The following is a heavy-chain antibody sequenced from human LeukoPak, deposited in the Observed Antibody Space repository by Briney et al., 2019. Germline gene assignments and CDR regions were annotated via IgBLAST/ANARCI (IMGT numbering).Heavy chain of an antibody. CDR2: ISYDGSNK. Sequence: PGGSLRLSCAGSGFTFRSYGMHWVRQAPGKGLEWVAVISYDGSNKYYADSVKGRFTISRDNSKNTLYLQMNGLRAEDTAVYYSAKSFPYYYGSGSLFDLWGRGTLVTVSS. CDR1: GFTFRSYG. J-gene: IGHJ2*01. V-gene: IGHV3-30*18. CDR3: AKSFPYYYGSGSLFDL. D-gene: IGHD3-10*01.